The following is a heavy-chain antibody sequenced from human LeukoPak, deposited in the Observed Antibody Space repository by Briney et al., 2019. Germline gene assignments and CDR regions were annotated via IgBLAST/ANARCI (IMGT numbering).Heavy chain of an antibody. CDR1: GGSISNVNYY. V-gene: IGHV4-39*01. Sequence: SETLSLTCSVSGGSISNVNYYWGWIRQPPGKGLEWIGSKSYSGSTHDNPSLKSRVTISVDTSKNQFSLKLSSVTAADTAVYYCARVYSSSSGWFDPWGQGTLVTVSS. D-gene: IGHD6-6*01. CDR3: ARVYSSSSGWFDP. J-gene: IGHJ5*02. CDR2: KSYSGST.